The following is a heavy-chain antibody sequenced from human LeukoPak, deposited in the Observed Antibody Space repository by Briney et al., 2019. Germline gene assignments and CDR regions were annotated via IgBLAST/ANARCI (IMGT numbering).Heavy chain of an antibody. CDR3: ARSPPEIIAAAGSFDY. Sequence: GGSLRLSCAASGFTFSDSYMSLIRQVPGKGLEWASYISSSSSTIYYADSVKGRFTISRDNAKNSLYLQMNSLRAEDTAVYYCARSPPEIIAAAGSFDYWGQGTLVTVSS. J-gene: IGHJ4*02. D-gene: IGHD6-13*01. CDR2: ISSSSSTI. V-gene: IGHV3-11*04. CDR1: GFTFSDSY.